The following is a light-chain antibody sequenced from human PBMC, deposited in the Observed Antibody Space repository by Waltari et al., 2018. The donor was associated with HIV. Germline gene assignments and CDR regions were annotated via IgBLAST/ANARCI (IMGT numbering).Light chain of an antibody. CDR1: QNIGNK. CDR3: QQYNGSWT. J-gene: IGKJ1*01. CDR2: ATS. V-gene: IGKV3D-15*03. Sequence: EIVMTQSPVTLSVSPGERATLACRASQNIGNKIVWYQRRPGQSPRLVIFATSVRSTGIPARFSGRGSGTDFALTITTLQPEDYGMYYCQQYNGSWTFGRGTRVE.